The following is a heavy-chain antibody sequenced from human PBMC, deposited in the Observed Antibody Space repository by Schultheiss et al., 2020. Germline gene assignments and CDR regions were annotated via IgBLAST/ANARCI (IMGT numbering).Heavy chain of an antibody. D-gene: IGHD6-19*01. J-gene: IGHJ6*02. CDR1: GFTFSSYS. CDR3: ARDGSVAGTWYYYYYVMDV. V-gene: IGHV3-21*01. CDR2: ISSSSSYI. Sequence: GGSLRLSCAASGFTFSSYSMNWVRQAPGKGLEWVSSISSSSSYIYYANSVKGRFTISIDNSKNTLYLQMNSLRAEDTAVYYCARDGSVAGTWYYYYYVMDVWGQGTTVTVSS.